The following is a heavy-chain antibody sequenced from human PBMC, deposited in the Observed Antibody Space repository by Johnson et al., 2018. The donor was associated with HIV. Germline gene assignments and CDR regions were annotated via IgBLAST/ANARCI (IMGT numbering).Heavy chain of an antibody. CDR3: AVSGVIVVGENAFDI. D-gene: IGHD2-15*01. CDR2: ISSSGNTI. CDR1: GFSFSDSY. Sequence: VQLVESGGGLVKPGGSLRLTCAASGFSFSDSYMAWIRQAPGKGLEWVSYISSSGNTIDYADSVKGRFTISRDDAKMSLFLQMNSLRAEDTAVYYCAVSGVIVVGENAFDIWGQGTMVTVSS. V-gene: IGHV3-11*04. J-gene: IGHJ3*02.